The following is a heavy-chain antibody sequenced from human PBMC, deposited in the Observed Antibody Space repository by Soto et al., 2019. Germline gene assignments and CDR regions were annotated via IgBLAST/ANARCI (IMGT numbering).Heavy chain of an antibody. CDR1: GGYFSGYY. J-gene: IGHJ6*02. V-gene: IGHV4-34*01. Sequence: PSETLSLTCAVYGGYFSGYYWSWIRQPPGKGLEWIGEINHSGSTNYNPSLKSRVTISVDTSKNQFSLKLSSVTAADTAVYYCASIWFGEPLYYYYGMDVWGQGTTVTVSS. CDR2: INHSGST. CDR3: ASIWFGEPLYYYYGMDV. D-gene: IGHD3-10*01.